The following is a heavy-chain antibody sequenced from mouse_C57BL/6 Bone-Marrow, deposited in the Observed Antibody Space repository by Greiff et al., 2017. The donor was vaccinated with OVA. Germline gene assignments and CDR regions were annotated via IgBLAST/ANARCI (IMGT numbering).Heavy chain of an antibody. J-gene: IGHJ3*01. CDR3: ARPLYYYGSSWAY. D-gene: IGHD1-1*01. Sequence: EVQLQQSGPVLVKPGASVKMSCKASGYTFTDYYMNWVKQSHGKSLEWIGVINPYNGGTSYNQKFKGKATLTVDKSSSTAYMELNSLTSADSAVYYGARPLYYYGSSWAYWGQGTLVTVSA. CDR1: GYTFTDYY. CDR2: INPYNGGT. V-gene: IGHV1-19*01.